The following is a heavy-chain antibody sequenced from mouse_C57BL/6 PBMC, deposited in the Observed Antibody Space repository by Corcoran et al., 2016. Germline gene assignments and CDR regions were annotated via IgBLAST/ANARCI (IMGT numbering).Heavy chain of an antibody. CDR2: INTYSGVP. D-gene: IGHD1-1*01. Sequence: QIQLVQSGPELKKPGETVKISCKASGYTFTTYGMSWVKQAPGKGLKWMGWINTYSGVPTYADDFKGRFAFSLETSASTAYLQINNLKNEDTATYFCARELTTVVATKGFAYWGQGTLVTVSA. CDR1: GYTFTTYG. CDR3: ARELTTVVATKGFAY. J-gene: IGHJ3*01. V-gene: IGHV9-3*01.